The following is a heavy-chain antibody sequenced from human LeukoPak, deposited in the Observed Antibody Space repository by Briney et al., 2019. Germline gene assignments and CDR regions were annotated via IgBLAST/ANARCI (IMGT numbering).Heavy chain of an antibody. CDR1: GFTFSTYA. D-gene: IGHD1-1*01. J-gene: IGHJ4*02. CDR2: ISGSGGST. V-gene: IGHV3-23*01. Sequence: PGGSLTLSCTASGFTFSTYAMSWVRQAPGKGLEWVSAISGSGGSTYYADSVKGRFTISRDNTKNTLYLQINSLRAEDTAVYYCAKDRSGPTGSFGYWGQGTLVTASS. CDR3: AKDRSGPTGSFGY.